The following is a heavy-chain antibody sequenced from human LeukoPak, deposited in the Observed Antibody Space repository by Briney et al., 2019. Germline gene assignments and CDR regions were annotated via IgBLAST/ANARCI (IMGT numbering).Heavy chain of an antibody. V-gene: IGHV3-21*01. CDR3: ARDMDYDSGQVDY. D-gene: IGHD3-22*01. CDR2: ISSSSSYI. CDR1: GFTFSSDS. J-gene: IGHJ4*02. Sequence: GGSLRLSCAASGFTFSSDSMNWVRQAPGKGLEWVSSISSSSSYIYYADSVKGRFTISRDNAKNSPYLQMISLRAEDTAVYYCARDMDYDSGQVDYWGQGTLVTVSS.